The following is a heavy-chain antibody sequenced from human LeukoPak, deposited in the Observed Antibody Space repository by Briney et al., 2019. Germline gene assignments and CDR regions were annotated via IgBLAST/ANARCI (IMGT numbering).Heavy chain of an antibody. D-gene: IGHD2-2*01. CDR1: GFSFSNYA. Sequence: GGSLRLSCAASGFSFSNYAMPWVRQTPRKGLEYVSIISGNGVATHYATSVKGRFTISRDNSKNTLYLQMGSLRAEDMAVYYCARDASDIVVVPAAVGPFDLWGQGTLVTVSS. V-gene: IGHV3-64*01. J-gene: IGHJ4*02. CDR2: ISGNGVAT. CDR3: ARDASDIVVVPAAVGPFDL.